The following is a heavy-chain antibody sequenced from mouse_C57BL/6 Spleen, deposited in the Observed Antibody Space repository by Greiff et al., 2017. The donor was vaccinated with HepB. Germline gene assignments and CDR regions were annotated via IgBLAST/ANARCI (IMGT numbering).Heavy chain of an antibody. CDR2: ISNGGGST. D-gene: IGHD2-4*01. J-gene: IGHJ4*01. CDR1: GFTFSDYY. Sequence: EVHLVESGGGLVQPGGSLKLSCAASGFTFSDYYMYWVRQTPEKRLEWVAYISNGGGSTYYPDTVKGRFTISRDNAKNTLYLQMSRLKSEDTAMYYCARQRDDYGYAMDYWGQGTSVTVSS. V-gene: IGHV5-12*01. CDR3: ARQRDDYGYAMDY.